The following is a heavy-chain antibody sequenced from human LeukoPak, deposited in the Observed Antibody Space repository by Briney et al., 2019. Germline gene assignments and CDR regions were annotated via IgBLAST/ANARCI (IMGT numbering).Heavy chain of an antibody. J-gene: IGHJ5*02. CDR1: GGSISSGSYY. Sequence: SETLSLTCTVSGGSISSGSYYWNWIRQPAGKGLEWIGRIYTSGSTNYNPSLKSRVTISVDTSKNQFSLKLGSVTAADTAVYYCARDRDYYGSGSPTHPNWFDPWGQGTLVTVSS. CDR3: ARDRDYYGSGSPTHPNWFDP. CDR2: IYTSGST. D-gene: IGHD3-10*01. V-gene: IGHV4-61*02.